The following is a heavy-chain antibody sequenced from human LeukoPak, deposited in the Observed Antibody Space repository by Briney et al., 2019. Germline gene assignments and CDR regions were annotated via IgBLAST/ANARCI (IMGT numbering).Heavy chain of an antibody. CDR2: INHSGST. Sequence: SETLSLTCAVYGGSFSGYYWSWIREPPGKGLEWIGEINHSGSTNYNPSLKSRVTISVDTSKNQFSLKLSSVTAADTAVYYCASSTSPVPYRYYGMDVWGKGTTVTVSS. CDR3: ASSTSPVPYRYYGMDV. J-gene: IGHJ6*04. V-gene: IGHV4-34*01. D-gene: IGHD2/OR15-2a*01. CDR1: GGSFSGYY.